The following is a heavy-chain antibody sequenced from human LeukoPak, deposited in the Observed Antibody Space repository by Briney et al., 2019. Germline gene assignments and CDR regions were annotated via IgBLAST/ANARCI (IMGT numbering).Heavy chain of an antibody. CDR1: GYTFTSYY. V-gene: IGHV1-46*01. D-gene: IGHD3-22*01. J-gene: IGHJ4*02. CDR2: INPSGGST. CDR3: ARDATYYYDSSGPGDDC. Sequence: GASVTVSCKASGYTFTSYYMHWVRQAPGQGLEWMGIINPSGGSTSYAQKFQGRVTMTRDTSTSTVYMELSSLRSEDTAVYYCARDATYYYDSSGPGDDCWGQGTLVTVSS.